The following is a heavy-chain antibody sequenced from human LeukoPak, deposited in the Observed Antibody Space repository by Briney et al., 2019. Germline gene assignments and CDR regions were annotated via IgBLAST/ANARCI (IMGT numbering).Heavy chain of an antibody. Sequence: GGSLRLSCAASGFTFSSSAMSWVRQAPGKGLEWVSAISGSGGSTYYADSVKGRFTISRDNSKNTLYLQMNSLRAEDTAVYYCAKGPIVVVITEGSFDYWGQGTLVTVSS. V-gene: IGHV3-23*01. D-gene: IGHD3-22*01. J-gene: IGHJ4*02. CDR2: ISGSGGST. CDR3: AKGPIVVVITEGSFDY. CDR1: GFTFSSSA.